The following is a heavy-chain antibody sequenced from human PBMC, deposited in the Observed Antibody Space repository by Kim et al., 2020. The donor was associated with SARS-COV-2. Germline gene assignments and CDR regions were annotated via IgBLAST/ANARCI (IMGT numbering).Heavy chain of an antibody. Sequence: SETLSLTCAVYGGSFSGYYWSWIRQPPGKGLEWIGEINHSGSTNYNPSLKSRVTISVDTSKNQFSLKLSSVTAADTAVYYCATAPPGNQQQLPQDAFDIWGQGTMVTVSS. D-gene: IGHD6-13*01. CDR2: INHSGST. J-gene: IGHJ3*02. CDR1: GGSFSGYY. V-gene: IGHV4-34*01. CDR3: ATAPPGNQQQLPQDAFDI.